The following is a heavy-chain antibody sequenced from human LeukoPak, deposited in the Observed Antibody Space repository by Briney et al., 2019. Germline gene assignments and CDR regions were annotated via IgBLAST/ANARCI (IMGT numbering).Heavy chain of an antibody. J-gene: IGHJ4*02. CDR3: ARVPEYMDILIAYSTTPDY. CDR2: I. V-gene: IGHV3-21*01. D-gene: IGHD3-9*01. Sequence: GGSLRLSCAASGFTFSSYSMNWVRQAPGEGLEWVSSIVKGRFTISRDNAKNSLYLQMNSLRAEDTAVYYCARVPEYMDILIAYSTTPDYWGQGTLVTVSS. CDR1: GFTFSSYS.